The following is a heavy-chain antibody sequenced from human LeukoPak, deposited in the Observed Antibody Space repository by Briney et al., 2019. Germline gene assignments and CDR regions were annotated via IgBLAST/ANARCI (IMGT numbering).Heavy chain of an antibody. CDR3: VRARLERRISAFDS. V-gene: IGHV4-59*08. Sequence: SETLSLTCTVSGGSISSYYWSWIRQSPGKGLEWIGYIYYTGSTSYNPSLRSRVTMSADTSKNQFSLRLSSVTAADTAVYYCVRARLERRISAFDSWGQGTLVTVSS. CDR1: GGSISSYY. D-gene: IGHD1-1*01. CDR2: IYYTGST. J-gene: IGHJ4*02.